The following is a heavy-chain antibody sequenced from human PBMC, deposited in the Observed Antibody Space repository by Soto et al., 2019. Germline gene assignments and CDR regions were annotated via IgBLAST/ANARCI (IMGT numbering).Heavy chain of an antibody. Sequence: XGTLSLSCTVSGGSISSSSYYWGWIRQPPGKGLEWIGSIYYSGSTYYNPSLKSRVTISVDTSKNQFSLKLSSVTAADTAVYYCASSLGELLTDYWGQGTLVTVSS. V-gene: IGHV4-39*01. J-gene: IGHJ4*02. CDR3: ASSLGELLTDY. D-gene: IGHD1-26*01. CDR1: GGSISSSSYY. CDR2: IYYSGST.